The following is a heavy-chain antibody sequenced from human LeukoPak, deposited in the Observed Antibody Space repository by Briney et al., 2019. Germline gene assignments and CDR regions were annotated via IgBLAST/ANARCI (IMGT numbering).Heavy chain of an antibody. CDR2: IHYSGST. CDR1: GASISSFY. Sequence: SETLCLACTVSGASISSFYWSWIRQPPGKGLEWIGYIHYSGSTNYNPSLKSRVTILVDTSKTQFSLKLSSVTAADTAVYYCARERGDMTTVTTDAFDIWGQGTMVTVSS. CDR3: ARERGDMTTVTTDAFDI. J-gene: IGHJ3*02. V-gene: IGHV4-59*01. D-gene: IGHD4-17*01.